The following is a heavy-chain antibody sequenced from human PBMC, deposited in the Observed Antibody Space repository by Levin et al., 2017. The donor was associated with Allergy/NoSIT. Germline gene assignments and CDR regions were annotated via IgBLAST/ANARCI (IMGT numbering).Heavy chain of an antibody. D-gene: IGHD3-16*02. CDR2: INPNSGGT. CDR3: AGELSGDSLYFYAMDV. V-gene: IGHV1-2*02. J-gene: IGHJ6*02. CDR1: GYTFTDHY. Sequence: ASVKVSCKASGYTFTDHYLHWARQAPGQGLEWMGWINPNSGGTNSAQRFQGRVSMTRDTSINTAYMEVRRLRSDDTAVYYCAGELSGDSLYFYAMDVWGQGTSVTVSS.